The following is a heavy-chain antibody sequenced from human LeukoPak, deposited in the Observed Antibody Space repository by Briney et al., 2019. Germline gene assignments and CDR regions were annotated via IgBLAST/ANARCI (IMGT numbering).Heavy chain of an antibody. D-gene: IGHD3-22*01. Sequence: PSETLSLTGTVSGGSISSYYWSWIRQPPGKGLEWIGYIYNSGSTNYNPSLKSRVTISPDTSKTQFSLKLTSVTAADTAVYYCAGTPLNYYDSSGFYNSYFDYWGQGTLVTVSS. V-gene: IGHV4-59*03. CDR3: AGTPLNYYDSSGFYNSYFDY. J-gene: IGHJ4*02. CDR2: IYNSGST. CDR1: GGSISSYY.